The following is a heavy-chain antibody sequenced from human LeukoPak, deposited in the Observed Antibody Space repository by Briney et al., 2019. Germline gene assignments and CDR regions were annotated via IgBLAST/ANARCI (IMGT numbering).Heavy chain of an antibody. CDR3: AKKGDSGWVFDY. V-gene: IGHV3-23*01. CDR2: ISGSGGST. D-gene: IGHD6-19*01. J-gene: IGHJ4*02. Sequence: GASVRLSCTVSGFTFSSYAMSWVRQAPGKGLEWVSGISGSGGSTHYADYVKGQVTISRDTSKNTVWLQMNSLRAEDTALYYCAKKGDSGWVFDYWGQGTLVTVSS. CDR1: GFTFSSYA.